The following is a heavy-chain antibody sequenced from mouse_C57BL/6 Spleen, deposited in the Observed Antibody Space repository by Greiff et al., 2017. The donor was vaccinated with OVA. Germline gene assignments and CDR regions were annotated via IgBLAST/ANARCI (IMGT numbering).Heavy chain of an antibody. CDR3: AREGSRGYDLYYFDY. V-gene: IGHV1-55*01. CDR1: GYTFTSYW. D-gene: IGHD2-2*01. CDR2: IYPGSGST. Sequence: QVQLQQPGAELVKPGASVKMSCKASGYTFTSYWITWVKQRPGQGLEWIGDIYPGSGSTNYNEKFKSKATLTVDTSSSTAYMQLSSLTSEDSAVYYCAREGSRGYDLYYFDYWGQGTLVTVSA. J-gene: IGHJ3*01.